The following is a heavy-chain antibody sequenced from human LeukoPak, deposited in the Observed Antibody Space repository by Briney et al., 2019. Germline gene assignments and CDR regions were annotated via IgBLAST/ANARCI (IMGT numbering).Heavy chain of an antibody. CDR1: GFTFSSYE. D-gene: IGHD3-16*01. Sequence: GGSLRLSWAASGFTFSSYEMNWVRQAPGKGLEWVSYISRSGSTIYYADSVTGRFTIYRDNAKHSLYLQTNSLRDEDRAVYYCAATAAITSNLDYWGQGTLVTVSS. CDR2: ISRSGSTI. CDR3: AATAAITSNLDY. V-gene: IGHV3-48*03. J-gene: IGHJ4*02.